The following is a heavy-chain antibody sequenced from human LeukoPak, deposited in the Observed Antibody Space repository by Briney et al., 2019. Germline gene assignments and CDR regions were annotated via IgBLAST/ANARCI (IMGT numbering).Heavy chain of an antibody. CDR3: ARRVSVTTVTRRTEHNWFDP. V-gene: IGHV5-51*01. CDR1: GYNFTSYW. Sequence: GESLKISCKGSGYNFTSYWIGWVRQMPGKGLEWMGIIYPGDSDTRYSPSFQGQVTISADKSISTAYLQWSSLKASDTAMYYCARRVSVTTVTRRTEHNWFDPWGQGTLVTVSS. J-gene: IGHJ5*02. CDR2: IYPGDSDT. D-gene: IGHD4-17*01.